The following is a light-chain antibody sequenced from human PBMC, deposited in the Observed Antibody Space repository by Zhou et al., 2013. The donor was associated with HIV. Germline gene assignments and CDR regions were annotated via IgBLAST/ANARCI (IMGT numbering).Light chain of an antibody. CDR1: QGVSSW. Sequence: DIQMTQSPSSVSASVGDRITITCRASQGVSSWLAWYQHKPGKAPKLLIYEASSLKSGVPSRFSGSGSGTDFTLTISSLQPEDFATYYCQQSYSTPFTFGPGTKVDI. CDR2: EAS. CDR3: QQSYSTPFT. J-gene: IGKJ3*01. V-gene: IGKV1D-12*01.